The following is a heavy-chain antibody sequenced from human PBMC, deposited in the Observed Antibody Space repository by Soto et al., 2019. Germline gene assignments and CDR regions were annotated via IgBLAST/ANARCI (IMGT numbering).Heavy chain of an antibody. Sequence: PGGSLRLSCAASGFTFSSYGMHWVRQAPGKGLEWVAVFSYDGSNKYYADSVKGRFTIPRDNSKNTLYLQMNSLRAEDTAVYYCAKDGGDNYYGSHATYYYYYGMDVWGQGTTVTVSS. CDR1: GFTFSSYG. CDR2: FSYDGSNK. J-gene: IGHJ6*02. D-gene: IGHD3-10*01. CDR3: AKDGGDNYYGSHATYYYYYGMDV. V-gene: IGHV3-30*18.